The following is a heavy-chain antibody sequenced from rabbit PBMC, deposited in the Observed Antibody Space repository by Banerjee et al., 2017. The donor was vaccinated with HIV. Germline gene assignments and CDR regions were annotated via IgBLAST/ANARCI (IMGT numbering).Heavy chain of an antibody. CDR2: IGISSGRT. J-gene: IGHJ4*01. CDR3: ARDLAGVIGWNFGL. D-gene: IGHD4-1*01. CDR1: GSDISSNA. V-gene: IGHV1S43*01. Sequence: QQQLEESGGGLVKPGGTLTLTCKASGSDISSNAMCWVRQAPGKGLEWSGCIGISSGRTWYASWVNGRFTISRTTSLNTVDLKMTSLTAADTATYFCARDLAGVIGWNFGLWGQGTLVTVS.